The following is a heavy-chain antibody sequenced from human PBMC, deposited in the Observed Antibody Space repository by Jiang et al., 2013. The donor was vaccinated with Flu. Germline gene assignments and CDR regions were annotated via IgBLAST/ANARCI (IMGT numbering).Heavy chain of an antibody. CDR2: TYYRSKWYN. Sequence: SGDSVSSNSAAWNWIRQSPSRGLEWLGRTYYRSKWYNDYAVSVKSRITINPDTSKNQFSLQLNSVTPEDTAVYYCARDGGGMITFGGVIVHNWFDPWGQGTLVTVSS. CDR1: GDSVSSNSAA. CDR3: ARDGGGMITFGGVIVHNWFDP. J-gene: IGHJ5*02. V-gene: IGHV6-1*01. D-gene: IGHD3-16*02.